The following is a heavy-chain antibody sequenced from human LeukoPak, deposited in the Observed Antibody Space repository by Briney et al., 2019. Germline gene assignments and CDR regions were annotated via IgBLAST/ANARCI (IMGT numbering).Heavy chain of an antibody. J-gene: IGHJ3*02. D-gene: IGHD6-19*01. V-gene: IGHV3-7*04. Sequence: QPGGSLRLSCAASGFTFSSYWMSWVRQAPGKGLGWVANIRPDGSEKNYVDSVKGRFTTSSDNAKNSLYLQMNSLRAEDTAVYYCARVAMAATGAFDIWGQGTMVTVS. CDR2: IRPDGSEK. CDR1: GFTFSSYW. CDR3: ARVAMAATGAFDI.